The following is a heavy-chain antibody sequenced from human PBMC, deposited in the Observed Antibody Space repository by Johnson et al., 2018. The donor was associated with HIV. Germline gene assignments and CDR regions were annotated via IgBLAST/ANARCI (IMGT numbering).Heavy chain of an antibody. J-gene: IGHJ3*02. CDR2: ISFDESNY. D-gene: IGHD7-27*01. CDR1: GFTFSNYA. CDR3: ASDWGSRHAFDI. V-gene: IGHV3-30-3*01. Sequence: QMQLVESGGGLIQPGRSLRLSCTASGFTFSNYAMHWVRQAPGKGLEWVAVISFDESNYYYADSVKGRFTISRDNSKNTLYLQMNSLRAEDTAVYYCASDWGSRHAFDIWGQGAMVTVS.